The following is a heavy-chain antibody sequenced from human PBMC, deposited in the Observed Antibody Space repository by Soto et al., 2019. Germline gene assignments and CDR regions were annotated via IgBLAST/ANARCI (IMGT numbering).Heavy chain of an antibody. CDR1: GDSVSSNSAA. D-gene: IGHD6-6*01. V-gene: IGHV6-1*01. CDR3: ARDDTESAEYSSSSPPYYYYGMDV. Sequence: SQTLSLTCAISGDSVSSNSAAWNWIRQSPSRGLEWLGRTYYRSKWYNDYAVSVKSRITINPDTSKNQFSLQLNSVTPEDTAVYYCARDDTESAEYSSSSPPYYYYGMDVWGQGTTVTVSS. CDR2: TYYRSKWYN. J-gene: IGHJ6*02.